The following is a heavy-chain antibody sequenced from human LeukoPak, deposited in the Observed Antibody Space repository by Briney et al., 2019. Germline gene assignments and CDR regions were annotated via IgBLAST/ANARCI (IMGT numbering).Heavy chain of an antibody. Sequence: ASVKVSCKVSGYTLTELSMHWVRQAPGKGLEWMGGFDPEDGETIYAQKSQGRVTMTEDTSTDTAYMELSSLRSEDTAVYYCARSFVPYYYDSSGYSPFDYWGQGTLVTVSS. J-gene: IGHJ4*02. D-gene: IGHD3-22*01. CDR2: FDPEDGET. V-gene: IGHV1-24*01. CDR1: GYTLTELS. CDR3: ARSFVPYYYDSSGYSPFDY.